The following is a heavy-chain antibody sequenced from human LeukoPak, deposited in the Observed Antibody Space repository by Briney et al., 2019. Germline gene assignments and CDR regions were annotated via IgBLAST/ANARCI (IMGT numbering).Heavy chain of an antibody. Sequence: GRSLRLSCAASGFAFDSFTMTWVRQAPGKGPEWVAALSSDGRNKYYRDSVKGRFTISRDNSKNTLYLQMGSLSTDDTAVYYCARLRRAVVIVHDAFDIWGQGTMVTVS. V-gene: IGHV3-30*04. CDR1: GFAFDSFT. D-gene: IGHD3-22*01. CDR2: LSSDGRNK. CDR3: ARLRRAVVIVHDAFDI. J-gene: IGHJ3*02.